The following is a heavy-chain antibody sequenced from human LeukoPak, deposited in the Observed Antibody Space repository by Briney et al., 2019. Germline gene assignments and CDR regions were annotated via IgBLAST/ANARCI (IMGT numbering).Heavy chain of an antibody. CDR1: GGPISSYY. D-gene: IGHD3-22*01. CDR3: ARASNYYDSSGYDY. V-gene: IGHV4-59*01. Sequence: SETLSLTCTVSGGPISSYYWSWIRQPPGKGLEWIGYIYYSGSTNYNPSLKSRVTISVDTSKNQFSLRLSSVTAADTAVYYCARASNYYDSSGYDYWGQGTLVTVSS. J-gene: IGHJ4*02. CDR2: IYYSGST.